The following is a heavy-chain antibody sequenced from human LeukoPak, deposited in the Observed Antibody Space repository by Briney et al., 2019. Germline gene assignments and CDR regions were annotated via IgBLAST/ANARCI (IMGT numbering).Heavy chain of an antibody. Sequence: GESLKISCAASGFTFSSYAMHWVRQAPGKGLEYGSAISSNGGSTYYANSVKGRFTIPRDNSKNTLYLQMGSLRAEDMAVYYCARDPHCSSTSCYVGPLDYWGQGTLVTVSS. CDR2: ISSNGGST. V-gene: IGHV3-64*01. J-gene: IGHJ4*02. CDR3: ARDPHCSSTSCYVGPLDY. CDR1: GFTFSSYA. D-gene: IGHD2-2*01.